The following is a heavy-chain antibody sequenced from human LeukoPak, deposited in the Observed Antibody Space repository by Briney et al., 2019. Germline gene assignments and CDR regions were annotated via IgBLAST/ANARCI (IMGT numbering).Heavy chain of an antibody. V-gene: IGHV4-30-4*01. CDR3: AALQRPAAIDY. Sequence: SETLSLTCTVSGGSISSGDYYWSWIRQPPGKGLEWIGYIYHSGRTYYNPSLKSRVTISVDTSKNQFSLNLTSVTAADTAVYYCAALQRPAAIDYWGQGTLVTVPS. CDR1: GGSISSGDYY. J-gene: IGHJ4*02. CDR2: IYHSGRT. D-gene: IGHD2-2*01.